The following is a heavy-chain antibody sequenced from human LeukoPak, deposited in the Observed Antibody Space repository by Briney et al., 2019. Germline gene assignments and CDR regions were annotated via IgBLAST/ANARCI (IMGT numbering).Heavy chain of an antibody. D-gene: IGHD1-14*01. Sequence: SETLSLTCAVYGGSFSGHYWSWIRQPPGKGLEWIGEIIHTGSTKYNPSLESRVTMSLDASRNQFSLELSSVTAADTAVYYCMSGQVAPRLRAEYWGQGTLVIVSS. CDR1: GGSFSGHY. V-gene: IGHV4-34*12. CDR2: IIHTGST. CDR3: MSGQVAPRLRAEY. J-gene: IGHJ4*02.